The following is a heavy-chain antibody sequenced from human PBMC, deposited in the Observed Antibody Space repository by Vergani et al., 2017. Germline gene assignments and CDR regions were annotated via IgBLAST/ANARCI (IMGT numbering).Heavy chain of an antibody. V-gene: IGHV1-3*01. Sequence: QVQLVQSGAEVKKPGASVKVSCKASGYTFTSYAMHWVRQAPGQRLEWMGWINAGNGNTKYSQKFQGRVTITRDTSASTAYMELSSLRSEDTAVYYCAREVGGGYSGSYEPAFDIWGQGTMVTVSS. J-gene: IGHJ3*02. D-gene: IGHD1-26*01. CDR2: INAGNGNT. CDR3: AREVGGGYSGSYEPAFDI. CDR1: GYTFTSYA.